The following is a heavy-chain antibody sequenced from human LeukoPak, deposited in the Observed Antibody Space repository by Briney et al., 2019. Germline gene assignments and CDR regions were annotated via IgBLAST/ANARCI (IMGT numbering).Heavy chain of an antibody. CDR1: GVSISSYT. D-gene: IGHD1-26*01. J-gene: IGHJ2*01. Sequence: PSETLSLTCSVSGVSISSYTWNWVRQPPGKGLEWIGYIYYGETVHNPSLKSRVSISVDTSKTQFSLRLTSVTPADTAVYYCATTKSGSGFDLWGRGTLVTVSS. CDR3: ATTKSGSGFDL. V-gene: IGHV4-59*01. CDR2: IYYGET.